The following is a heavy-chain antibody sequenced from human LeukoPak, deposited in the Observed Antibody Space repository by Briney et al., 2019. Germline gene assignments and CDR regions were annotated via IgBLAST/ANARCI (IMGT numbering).Heavy chain of an antibody. CDR2: IYTSGST. J-gene: IGHJ4*02. D-gene: IGHD3-10*01. Sequence: SETLSLTCTVSGGSISSYYWSWIRQPAGKGLEWIGRIYTSGSTNYNPSLKSRVTMSVDTSKNQCSLKLSSVTAADTAVYYCARERRQNTMVRGVIDYWGRGTLVTVSS. V-gene: IGHV4-4*07. CDR3: ARERRQNTMVRGVIDY. CDR1: GGSISSYY.